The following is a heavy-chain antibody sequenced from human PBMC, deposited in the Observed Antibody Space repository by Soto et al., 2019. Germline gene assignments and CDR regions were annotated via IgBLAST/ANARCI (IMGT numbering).Heavy chain of an antibody. J-gene: IGHJ5*02. CDR1: GGTFSSYA. CDR3: ARDRGPSSGYYPYWFDP. Sequence: QVQLVQSGAEVKKPGSSVKVSCKASGGTFSSYAITWVRQAPGQGLEWMGGIIPIFGTANYAQKFQARVTITAEYSTSTAYIEISSMRSEDTAVYSFARDRGPSSGYYPYWFDPWGQGSLVTVSS. V-gene: IGHV1-69*12. D-gene: IGHD3-22*01. CDR2: IIPIFGTA.